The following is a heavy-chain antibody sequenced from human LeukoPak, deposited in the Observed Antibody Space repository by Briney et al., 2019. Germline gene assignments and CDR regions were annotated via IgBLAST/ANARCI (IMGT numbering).Heavy chain of an antibody. CDR2: IKEDGSDK. J-gene: IGHJ4*02. D-gene: IGHD6-13*01. CDR3: ARDSGWFRFVY. Sequence: GGSLRLSCAASGFTFSTYWMTWVRQAPGKGLEWVANIKEDGSDKYYVDSVKGRFTISRDNAKNSLYLQMNSLRAEDTAVYFCARDSGWFRFVYWGQGTLVTVSS. V-gene: IGHV3-7*03. CDR1: GFTFSTYW.